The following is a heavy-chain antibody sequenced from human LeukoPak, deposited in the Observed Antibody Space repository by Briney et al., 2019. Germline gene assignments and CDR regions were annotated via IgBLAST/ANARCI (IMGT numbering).Heavy chain of an antibody. CDR1: GFTFDDYA. J-gene: IGHJ4*02. CDR2: ISWNSGSI. Sequence: HAGGSLRLSCAASGFTFDDYAMRWVRHAPGKGLEWVSGISWNSGSIGYADSVKGRFTISRDNAKNSLYLQMNSLRAEDTALYYCAKSIAVAGTLGDWGQGTLVTVSS. CDR3: AKSIAVAGTLGD. D-gene: IGHD6-19*01. V-gene: IGHV3-9*01.